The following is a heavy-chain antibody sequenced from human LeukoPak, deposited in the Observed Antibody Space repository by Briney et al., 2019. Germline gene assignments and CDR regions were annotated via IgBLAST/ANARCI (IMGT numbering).Heavy chain of an antibody. V-gene: IGHV1-2*02. CDR2: INPNSGGT. Sequence: ASVKVSCKASGYTFTGYYMHWVRQAPGQGLEWMGWINPNSGGTNYAQKFQGRVTMTRDTSISTAYMELSRLRSDDTAVYYCARVTSGSGSYSEARYFQHWGQGTLVTVSS. J-gene: IGHJ1*01. D-gene: IGHD3-10*01. CDR3: ARVTSGSGSYSEARYFQH. CDR1: GYTFTGYY.